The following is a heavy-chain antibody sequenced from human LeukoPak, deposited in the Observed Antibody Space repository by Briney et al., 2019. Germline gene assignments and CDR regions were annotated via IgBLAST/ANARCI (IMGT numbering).Heavy chain of an antibody. V-gene: IGHV3-49*04. CDR1: GFTFGDYA. Sequence: GGSLRLFCTASGFTFGDYAMSWVRQAPGKGLEWVGFIRSKAYGGTTEYAASVKGRFTISRDDSKSIAYLQMNSLKTEDTAVYYCTRTYSSGWYYFDYWGQGTLVTVSS. CDR2: IRSKAYGGTT. D-gene: IGHD6-19*01. J-gene: IGHJ4*02. CDR3: TRTYSSGWYYFDY.